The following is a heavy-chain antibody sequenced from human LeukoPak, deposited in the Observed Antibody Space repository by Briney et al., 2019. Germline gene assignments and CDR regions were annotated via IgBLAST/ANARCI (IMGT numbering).Heavy chain of an antibody. CDR2: ISYSGST. CDR1: GGSISSYY. Sequence: SETLSLTCTVSGGSISSYYWGWIRQPPGKGLDWIGSISYSGSTYYNPSLKSRVTISVDTSKNQFSLKLSSVTAADTAVYYCARDLREFARRFDYWGQGTLVTVSS. CDR3: ARDLREFARRFDY. V-gene: IGHV4-39*07. D-gene: IGHD3-10*01. J-gene: IGHJ4*02.